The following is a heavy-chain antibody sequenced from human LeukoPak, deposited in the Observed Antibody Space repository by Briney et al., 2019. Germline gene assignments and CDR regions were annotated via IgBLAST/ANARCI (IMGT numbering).Heavy chain of an antibody. V-gene: IGHV3-7*01. CDR3: ARGFRFGSFDY. Sequence: GGSLRLSCAASGFTFSSYSMNWVRQAPGKGLDWVANIKQDGSEKDYVDSVKGRFTISRDNAKNSLYLQMDSLRAEDTAVFYCARGFRFGSFDYWGQGSLVTVSS. CDR2: IKQDGSEK. J-gene: IGHJ4*02. CDR1: GFTFSSYS. D-gene: IGHD3-10*01.